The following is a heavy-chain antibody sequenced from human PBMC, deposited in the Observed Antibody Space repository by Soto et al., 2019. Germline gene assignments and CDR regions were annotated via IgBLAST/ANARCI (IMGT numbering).Heavy chain of an antibody. J-gene: IGHJ4*02. CDR1: GGSISSGDYY. V-gene: IGHV4-30-4*01. Sequence: SETLSLTCTVSGGSISSGDYYWSWIHQPPGKGREWIGYIYYSGSTYYNPSLESRVTISVDTSKNQFSLKLSSVTAADTAVYYCASNPAAYYGSGSYLNYWGQGTLGTVSS. D-gene: IGHD3-10*01. CDR3: ASNPAAYYGSGSYLNY. CDR2: IYYSGST.